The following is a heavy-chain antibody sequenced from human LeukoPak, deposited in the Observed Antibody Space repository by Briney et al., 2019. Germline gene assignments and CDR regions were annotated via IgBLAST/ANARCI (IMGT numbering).Heavy chain of an antibody. CDR2: ISSSSYI. V-gene: IGHV3-21*01. CDR1: GFTFSSYS. J-gene: IGHJ4*02. D-gene: IGHD1-26*01. Sequence: GGSLRLSCAASGFTFSSYSMNWVRQAPGKGLEWVSSISSSSYIYYADSVKGRFTISRDNAKNSLYLQMNSLRAEDTAVYYCARDPGPRERGAFGYWGQGTLVTVSS. CDR3: ARDPGPRERGAFGY.